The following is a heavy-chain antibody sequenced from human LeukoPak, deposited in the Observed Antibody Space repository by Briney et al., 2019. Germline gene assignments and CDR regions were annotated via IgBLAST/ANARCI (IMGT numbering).Heavy chain of an antibody. CDR2: IYYSGGT. Sequence: KSSETLSLTCTVSGGSIGSYYWSWIRQPPGKGLEWIGYIYYSGGTNYKPPLKSRVTMSLNTSKNQFSLKLSSVTAADTAIYYCASHSATWYFQHWGQGTPVTVSS. J-gene: IGHJ1*01. CDR3: ASHSATWYFQH. D-gene: IGHD6-13*01. V-gene: IGHV4-59*01. CDR1: GGSIGSYY.